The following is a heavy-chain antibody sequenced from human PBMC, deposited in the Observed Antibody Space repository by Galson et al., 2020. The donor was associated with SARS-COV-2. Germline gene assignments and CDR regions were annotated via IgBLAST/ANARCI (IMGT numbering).Heavy chain of an antibody. CDR1: GGSFSGYY. V-gene: IGHV4-34*01. Sequence: SETLSLTCAVYGGSFSGYYWSWIRQPPGKGLEWIGEINHSGSTNYNPSLKSRVTISVDTSKNQFSLKLSSVTAADTAVYYCARAMVWWLRGPGYYYYGMDVWGQGTTVTVSS. CDR3: ARAMVWWLRGPGYYYYGMDV. J-gene: IGHJ6*02. D-gene: IGHD5-12*01. CDR2: INHSGST.